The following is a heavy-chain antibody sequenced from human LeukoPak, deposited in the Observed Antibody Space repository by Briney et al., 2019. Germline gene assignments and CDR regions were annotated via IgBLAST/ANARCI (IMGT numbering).Heavy chain of an antibody. CDR2: IKPDGSDK. CDR3: ATISAQTFDI. CDR1: GFRFRSHW. V-gene: IGHV3-7*01. Sequence: GGSLTLSCARSGFRFRSHWANWVRQSPGKGLEWVANIKPDGSDKYYVDSARGRFTVSRDNAKNSAFLQMNSLRPEDTAIYYCATISAQTFDIWGQGTLVSVSS. D-gene: IGHD5-24*01. J-gene: IGHJ3*02.